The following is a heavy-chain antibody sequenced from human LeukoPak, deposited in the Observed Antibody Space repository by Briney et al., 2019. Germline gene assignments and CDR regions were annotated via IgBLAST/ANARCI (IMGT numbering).Heavy chain of an antibody. D-gene: IGHD3-10*01. CDR3: ARDLIVPVGLTGSGTYSTDY. Sequence: SETLSLTCTVSGLSISSYYWSWIRQPPGKGLEWIGYMYYSGSTNYNPSLKSRVTISVDTPKNQFSLKLSSVTAADTAVYYCARDLIVPVGLTGSGTYSTDYWGQGTLATVSS. CDR2: MYYSGST. J-gene: IGHJ4*02. V-gene: IGHV4-59*12. CDR1: GLSISSYY.